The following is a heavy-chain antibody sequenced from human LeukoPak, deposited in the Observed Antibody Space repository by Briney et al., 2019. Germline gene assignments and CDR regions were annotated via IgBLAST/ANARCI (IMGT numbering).Heavy chain of an antibody. CDR3: ARDTAAAGIDY. Sequence: SETLSLTCTVSGGSISSYYWSWIRQPPGKGLKWIGYIYYSGSTNYNPSLKSRVTISVDTSKNQFSLKLSSVTAADTAVYYCARDTAAAGIDYWGQGTLVTVSS. V-gene: IGHV4-59*12. D-gene: IGHD6-25*01. J-gene: IGHJ4*02. CDR2: IYYSGST. CDR1: GGSISSYY.